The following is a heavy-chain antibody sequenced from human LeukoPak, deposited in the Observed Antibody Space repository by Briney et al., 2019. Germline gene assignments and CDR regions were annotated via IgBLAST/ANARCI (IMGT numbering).Heavy chain of an antibody. D-gene: IGHD2-15*01. V-gene: IGHV4-61*02. CDR1: GGSISSGSYY. CDR3: ASARRIIDY. J-gene: IGHJ4*02. CDR2: IYTSGST. Sequence: PSETLSLTCTVSGGSISSGSYYWSWIRQPTGKGLEWIGRIYTSGSTNYNPSLKSRVTISVDTSKIQFSLKLSSVTAADTAVYYCASARRIIDYWGQGTLVTVSS.